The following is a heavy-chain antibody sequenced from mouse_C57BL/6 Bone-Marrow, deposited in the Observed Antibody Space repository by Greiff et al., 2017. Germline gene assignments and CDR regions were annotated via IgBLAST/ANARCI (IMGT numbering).Heavy chain of an antibody. CDR1: GFTFSSYA. Sequence: DVMLVESGEGLVKPGGSLKLSCAASGFTFSSYAMSWVRQTPEKRLEWVAYISSGGDYIYYADTVKGRFTISRDNARNTLYLQMSSLKSEDTAMYYCTLYSNYLALFAYWGQGTLVTVSA. V-gene: IGHV5-9-1*02. D-gene: IGHD2-5*01. J-gene: IGHJ3*01. CDR3: TLYSNYLALFAY. CDR2: ISSGGDYI.